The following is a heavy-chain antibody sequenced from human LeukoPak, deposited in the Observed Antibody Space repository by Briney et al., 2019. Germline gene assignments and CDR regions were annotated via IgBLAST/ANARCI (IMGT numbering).Heavy chain of an antibody. D-gene: IGHD3-22*01. Sequence: GGSLRLSCAASGFDFSSYGMHWVRQAPGKGLECVSVIHSGGNTYYADSVKGRFTISRDNSKNTLYLQMNSLRAEHTAVYYCVRKTDSGGQGDYWGPGTLVTVS. CDR1: GFDFSSYG. CDR3: VRKTDSGGQGDY. J-gene: IGHJ4*02. CDR2: IHSGGNT. V-gene: IGHV3-NL1*01.